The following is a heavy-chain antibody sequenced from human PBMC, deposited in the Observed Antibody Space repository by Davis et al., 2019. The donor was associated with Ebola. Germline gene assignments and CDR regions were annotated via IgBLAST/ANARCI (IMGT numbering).Heavy chain of an antibody. V-gene: IGHV1-69*13. D-gene: IGHD1-1*01. CDR1: AGTFSSYS. Sequence: SVKVSCKASAGTFSSYSISWVRQAPGQGLEWMGGIIPIFGTANYTQKFQGRVTITADDSTSTAYMELRRLRSDDTAVYYCARGDRDWSVFRIWGQGTMVTVSS. CDR3: ARGDRDWSVFRI. CDR2: IIPIFGTA. J-gene: IGHJ3*02.